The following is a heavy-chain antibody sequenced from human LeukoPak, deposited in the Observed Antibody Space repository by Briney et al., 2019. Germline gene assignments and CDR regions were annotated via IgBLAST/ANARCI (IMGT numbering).Heavy chain of an antibody. CDR2: IRYDGSNK. V-gene: IGHV3-30*02. CDR1: GFTFSSYG. Sequence: PGGSLRLSCAASGFTFSSYGMHWVRQAPGKGLEWVAFIRYDGSNKYYADSVKGRFTISRDNSKSTLFLQMNSLRAEDTAVYYCAKPPLSDSSGFANWGHGTLVTVSS. D-gene: IGHD3-22*01. J-gene: IGHJ4*01. CDR3: AKPPLSDSSGFAN.